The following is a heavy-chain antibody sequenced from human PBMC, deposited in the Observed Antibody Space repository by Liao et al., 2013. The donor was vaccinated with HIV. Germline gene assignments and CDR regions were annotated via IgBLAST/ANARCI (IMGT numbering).Heavy chain of an antibody. CDR3: ARLGDPLGFLEWLPTEAFDY. D-gene: IGHD3-3*01. J-gene: IGHJ4*02. Sequence: QLQQWGAGLVKSSETLSLTCAVNGGSFSGHSWSWIRQSPGAGLEWIGEVSHTGTTNYNPSLKSRVTLSIDTSNNQFSLKVTSVTAADTAVYYCARLGDPLGFLEWLPTEAFDYWGQGTRVTVSS. V-gene: IGHV4-34*01. CDR1: GGSFSGHS. CDR2: VSHTGTT.